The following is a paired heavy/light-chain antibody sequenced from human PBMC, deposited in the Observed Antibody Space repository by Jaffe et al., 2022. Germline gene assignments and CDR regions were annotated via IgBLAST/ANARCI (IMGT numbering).Light chain of an antibody. CDR2: KAS. CDR1: QSISSW. J-gene: IGKJ1*01. CDR3: QQRGT. Sequence: DIQMTQSPSTLSASVGDRVTITCRASQSISSWLAWYQQKPGKAPKLLIYKASSLESGVPSRFSGSGSGTEFTLTISSLQPDDFATYYCQQRGTFGQGTKVEIK. V-gene: IGKV1-5*03.
Heavy chain of an antibody. CDR1: GFTFSSYA. D-gene: IGHD6-19*01. V-gene: IGHV3-23*01. CDR2: ISGSGGST. Sequence: EVQLLESGGGLVQPGGSLRLSCAASGFTFSSYAMSWVRQAPGKGLEWVSAISGSGGSTYYADSVKGRFTISRDNSKNTLYLQMNSLRAEDTAVYYCAKVGEVNNPIAVAMGYFDYWGQGTLVTVSS. CDR3: AKVGEVNNPIAVAMGYFDY. J-gene: IGHJ4*02.